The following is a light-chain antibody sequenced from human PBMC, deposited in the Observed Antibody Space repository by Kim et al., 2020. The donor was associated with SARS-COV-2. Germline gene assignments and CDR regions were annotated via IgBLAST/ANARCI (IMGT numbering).Light chain of an antibody. V-gene: IGKV4-1*01. CDR1: QSLLHSSNNNNF. J-gene: IGKJ4*01. CDR2: WAS. CDR3: QQYYSTPLT. Sequence: TATINCKSSQSLLHSSNNNNFLSWYQQKPGHPPKLIYWASTRQSGVPDRFSGSGSGTDFTLTITNLQAEDVAVYYCQQYYSTPLTFGGGAKVDIK.